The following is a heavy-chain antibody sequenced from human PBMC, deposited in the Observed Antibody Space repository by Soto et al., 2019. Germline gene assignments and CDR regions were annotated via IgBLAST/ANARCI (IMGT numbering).Heavy chain of an antibody. CDR3: ARVSYYSGSSTAPDFDF. CDR1: GGSISRYY. Sequence: NPSETLSLTCTVSGGSISRYYWSWIRQPPGKGLEWIGYIYYSGSTNYNPSLKSRVTISVDISKTHFSLKLNSVTAADTAVYYCARVSYYSGSSTAPDFDFWGQGTLVTVSS. J-gene: IGHJ4*02. CDR2: IYYSGST. D-gene: IGHD3-10*01. V-gene: IGHV4-59*08.